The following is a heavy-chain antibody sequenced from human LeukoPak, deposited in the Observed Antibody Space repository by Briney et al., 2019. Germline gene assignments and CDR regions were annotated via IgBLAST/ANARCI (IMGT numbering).Heavy chain of an antibody. CDR3: ARDRWVAAAGPPFDY. V-gene: IGHV3-21*01. CDR1: GFTFSSYS. J-gene: IGHJ4*02. D-gene: IGHD6-13*01. Sequence: GGSLRLSCAASGFTFSSYSMNWVRQAPGNGLEWFSSISSSSYIYYADSVKARFTISKDNAKNSLYLQMNSLRAEDTAVYYCARDRWVAAAGPPFDYWGQGTLVSVSS. CDR2: ISSSSYI.